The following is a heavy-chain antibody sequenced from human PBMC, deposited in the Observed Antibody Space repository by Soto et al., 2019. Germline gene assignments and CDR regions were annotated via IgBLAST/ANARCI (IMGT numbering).Heavy chain of an antibody. CDR2: ILPMLDIT. Sequence: QVQLVQSGAEVKKPGSSVKVSCKASGGTFSTYTIIWVRQAPGQGLEWMGRILPMLDITNSAQRFQGRVTITADKSTSTGYLELSSLRSEDTAVYYCTLGSWSAETFEIWGRGTMVTVSS. CDR1: GGTFSTYT. CDR3: TLGSWSAETFEI. V-gene: IGHV1-69*02. D-gene: IGHD6-13*01. J-gene: IGHJ3*02.